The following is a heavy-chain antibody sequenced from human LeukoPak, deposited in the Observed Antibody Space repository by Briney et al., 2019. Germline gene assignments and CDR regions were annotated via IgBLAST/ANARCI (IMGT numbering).Heavy chain of an antibody. CDR2: ISSSSSYI. J-gene: IGHJ4*02. Sequence: PGGSLRLSCAASGFTFSSYSMNWVRQAPGKGLEWVSSISSSSSYIYYAGSVKGRFTISRDNAKNSLYLQMNSLRAEDTAVYYCARDRDGYNWHVVEFDYWGQGTLVTVSS. CDR1: GFTFSSYS. V-gene: IGHV3-21*01. CDR3: ARDRDGYNWHVVEFDY. D-gene: IGHD5-24*01.